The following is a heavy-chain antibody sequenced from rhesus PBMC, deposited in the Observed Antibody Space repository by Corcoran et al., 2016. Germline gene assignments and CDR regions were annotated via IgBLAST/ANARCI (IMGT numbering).Heavy chain of an antibody. V-gene: IGHV4-127*01. J-gene: IGHJ4*01. CDR2: IGGSIGTT. CDR1: GYSISSGYG. Sequence: QVQLQASGPGLVKPSETLSLTCAVSGYSISSGYGWSWTRQPPGRGLEWIGYIGGSIGTTNYNTSLKSRVTISKDTSKNQFSLKLSSVTAADTAVYYCARVRGYSYSNYFDYWGQGVLVTVSS. D-gene: IGHD5-12*01. CDR3: ARVRGYSYSNYFDY.